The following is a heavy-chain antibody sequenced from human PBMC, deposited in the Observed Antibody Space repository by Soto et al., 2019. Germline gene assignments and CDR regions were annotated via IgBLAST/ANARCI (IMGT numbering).Heavy chain of an antibody. V-gene: IGHV5-51*01. CDR3: ARQVAFDYDILTGYSGPFDY. Sequence: GESLKISCKGSGYSFTSYWIGWVRQMPGKGLEWMGIIYPGDSDTRYSPSSQGQVTISADKSISTAYLQWSSLKASDTAMYYRARQVAFDYDILTGYSGPFDYWGQGTLVTVSS. CDR1: GYSFTSYW. J-gene: IGHJ4*02. D-gene: IGHD3-9*01. CDR2: IYPGDSDT.